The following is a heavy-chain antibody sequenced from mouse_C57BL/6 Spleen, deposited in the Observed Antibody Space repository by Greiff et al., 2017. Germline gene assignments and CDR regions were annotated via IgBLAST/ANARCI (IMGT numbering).Heavy chain of an antibody. CDR1: GYTFTSYW. Sequence: QVQLQQPGAELVRPGTSVKLSCKASGYTFTSYWMHWVKQRPGQGLEWIGVIDPSDSYTNYNQKFKGKATLTVDTSSSTAYMQLSSLTSEDSAVYYCARMGDGYFPAAYWGQGTLVTVSA. CDR2: IDPSDSYT. J-gene: IGHJ3*01. D-gene: IGHD2-3*01. V-gene: IGHV1-59*01. CDR3: ARMGDGYFPAAY.